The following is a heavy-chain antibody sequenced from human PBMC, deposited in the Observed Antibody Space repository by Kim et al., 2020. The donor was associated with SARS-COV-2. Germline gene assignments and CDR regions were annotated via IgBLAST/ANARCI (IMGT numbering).Heavy chain of an antibody. D-gene: IGHD3-10*01. J-gene: IGHJ6*02. CDR3: AKDKGLWFGDGMDV. Sequence: ADSGKGRFTISRDNAKNSLYLQMNSLRAEDTALYYCAKDKGLWFGDGMDVWGQGTTVTVSS. V-gene: IGHV3-9*01.